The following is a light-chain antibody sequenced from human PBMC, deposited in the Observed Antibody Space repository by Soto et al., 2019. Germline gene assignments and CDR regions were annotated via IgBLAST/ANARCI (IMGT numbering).Light chain of an antibody. CDR3: NSYTSSSVV. V-gene: IGLV2-14*01. CDR1: RSDVGGYNY. J-gene: IGLJ2*01. CDR2: EVS. Sequence: QSALTQPASVSGSPGQSISISCTGTRSDVGGYNYVSWYQQHPGKAPKLMIYEVSNRPSGVSNRFSGSKSGNTASLTVSGLQADDEADYYCNSYTSSSVVFGGGTKLTVL.